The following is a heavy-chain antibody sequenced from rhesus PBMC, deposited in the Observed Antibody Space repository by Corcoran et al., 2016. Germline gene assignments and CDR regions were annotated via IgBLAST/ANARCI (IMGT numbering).Heavy chain of an antibody. CDR3: ARDRRWYYNIWTGENYFDY. Sequence: QVQLVQSGAEVKKPGASVKVSCKASGFTFGSYAINWVRQAPGQGLEWMGVIIPLVGITNYAEKFQGRVTMTADTSTSTAYMELSRLRSEDTAVYYCARDRRWYYNIWTGENYFDYWGQGVLVTVSS. CDR2: IIPLVGIT. J-gene: IGHJ4*01. D-gene: IGHD3-3*01. CDR1: GFTFGSYA. V-gene: IGHV1-198*02.